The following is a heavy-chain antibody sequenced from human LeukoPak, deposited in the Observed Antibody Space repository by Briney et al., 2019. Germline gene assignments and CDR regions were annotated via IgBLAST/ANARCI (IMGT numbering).Heavy chain of an antibody. CDR1: GGTFSSYA. J-gene: IGHJ4*02. CDR2: IIPIFGTA. Sequence: AVQVSCKSSGGTFSSYAISWVRQPPAQGREWVGGIIPIFGTANYPQKFQGRLTINADKYFNKPYMELSSLRYEDTAVYYCASTYRGDYYGSGSYYKYWGQGTLVTVSS. V-gene: IGHV1-69*06. CDR3: ASTYRGDYYGSGSYYKY. D-gene: IGHD3-10*01.